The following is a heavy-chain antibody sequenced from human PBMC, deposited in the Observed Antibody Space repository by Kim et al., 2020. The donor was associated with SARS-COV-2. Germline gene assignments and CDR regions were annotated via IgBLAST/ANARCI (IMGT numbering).Heavy chain of an antibody. CDR3: ARGGYGAVRGGFGY. D-gene: IGHD4-17*01. CDR1: GGSISSYY. CDR2: IYYSGST. J-gene: IGHJ4*02. Sequence: SETLSLTCTVSGGSISSYYWSWIRQPPGKGLEWIGYIYYSGSTNYNPSLKSRVTISVDTSKNQFSLKLSSVTAADTAVYYCARGGYGAVRGGFGYWGQGTLVTVSS. V-gene: IGHV4-59*01.